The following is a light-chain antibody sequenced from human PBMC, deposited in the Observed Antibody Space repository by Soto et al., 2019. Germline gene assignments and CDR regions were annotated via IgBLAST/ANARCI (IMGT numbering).Light chain of an antibody. Sequence: QSALTQPASVSGSPGQSITISCTGTSSDVGGYDSVSWFQQYPGKAPKVMIYDVAYRPSGVSNRFSGSKSGNTASLTISGLQAEDEADYYCSSYTSTPTPNGVFGGGTKLTVL. J-gene: IGLJ3*02. CDR1: SSDVGGYDS. V-gene: IGLV2-14*01. CDR3: SSYTSTPTPNGV. CDR2: DVA.